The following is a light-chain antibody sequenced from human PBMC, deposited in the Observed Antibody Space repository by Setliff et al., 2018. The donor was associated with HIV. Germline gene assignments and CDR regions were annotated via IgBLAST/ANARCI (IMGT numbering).Light chain of an antibody. CDR2: EVS. V-gene: IGLV2-14*01. J-gene: IGLJ1*01. Sequence: QSVLTQPASVSGSPGQSITISCTGTSSDIGGYTYVSWYQQHPGKAPKLIIFEVSHRPSGVSNRLSGSKSGNTASLTISGLQAEDEADYYCCSYTGSSSYVFGGGTKVTV. CDR1: SSDIGGYTY. CDR3: CSYTGSSSYV.